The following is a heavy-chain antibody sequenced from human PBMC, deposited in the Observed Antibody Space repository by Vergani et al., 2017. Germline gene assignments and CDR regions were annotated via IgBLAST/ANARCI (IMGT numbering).Heavy chain of an antibody. CDR2: LSASERRK. CDR3: AKVGRSEVAGTFGAFDI. V-gene: IGHV3-23*01. CDR1: GFTFSTYA. J-gene: IGHJ3*02. D-gene: IGHD6-19*01. Sequence: EVQLLESGGGLVQPGGSLRLSCAASGFTFSTYAMTWVRQAPGKGLEWVSTLSASERRKNYADYVKGRFTISRDISKNTLFLHMNSLRPEDTAVYYCAKVGRSEVAGTFGAFDIWGQGTMVTVSS.